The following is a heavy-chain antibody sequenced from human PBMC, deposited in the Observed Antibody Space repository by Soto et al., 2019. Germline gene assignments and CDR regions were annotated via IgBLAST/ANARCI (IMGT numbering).Heavy chain of an antibody. J-gene: IGHJ4*02. V-gene: IGHV1-46*03. CDR2: ISPSGDYT. CDR3: GRDGGNWGDVDY. D-gene: IGHD7-27*01. Sequence: QVQLVQSGAEVKKPGASVKVSCKASGYTFTSFHMHWVRQAPGQGLEWMGIISPSGDYTIYAQRFQGRVTVTRDASTSTVYMELSSLTSEDTAVYYCGRDGGNWGDVDYWGQETLVTVSS. CDR1: GYTFTSFH.